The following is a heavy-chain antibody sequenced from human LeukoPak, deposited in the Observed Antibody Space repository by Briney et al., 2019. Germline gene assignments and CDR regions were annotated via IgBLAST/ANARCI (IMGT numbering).Heavy chain of an antibody. D-gene: IGHD1-1*01. CDR2: ISSSSSYT. J-gene: IGHJ4*02. CDR1: GFTFSDYY. V-gene: IGHV3-11*05. Sequence: PGESLRLSCAASGFTFSDYYMSWIRQAPGKGLEWVSYISSSSSYTNYADSVKGRFTISRDNAKNSLYLQMNSLRAEDTAVYYCARDWNGECPDYWGQGTLVTVSS. CDR3: ARDWNGECPDY.